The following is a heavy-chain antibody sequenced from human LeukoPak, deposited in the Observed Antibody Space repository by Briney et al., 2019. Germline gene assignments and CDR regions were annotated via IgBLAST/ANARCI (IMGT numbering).Heavy chain of an antibody. Sequence: PGGSLRLSCAASGFTFDDYGMSWVRQAPGKGLEWVSGINWNGGSTGYADSVKGRFTISRDNAKNSLYLQMNSLRAEDTALCYCARVHGSGSYRSYYYYYMDVWGKGTTVTVSS. CDR3: ARVHGSGSYRSYYYYYMDV. CDR2: INWNGGST. J-gene: IGHJ6*03. D-gene: IGHD3-10*01. V-gene: IGHV3-20*04. CDR1: GFTFDDYG.